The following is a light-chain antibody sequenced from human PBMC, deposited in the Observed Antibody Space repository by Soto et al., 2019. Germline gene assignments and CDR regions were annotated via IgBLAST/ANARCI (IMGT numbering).Light chain of an antibody. CDR1: SSSFGAGYD. V-gene: IGLV1-40*01. J-gene: IGLJ1*01. CDR3: VLYMRSGMAV. Sequence: QSVLTQPPSVSGAPGQRVTISCTGSSSSFGAGYDARWYQQLPGTAPKLLIYSNTNRPSGVPDRFSGSNPGNTASLTITGAQAEDEADYYCVLYMRSGMAVFGTGTKLTVL. CDR2: SNT.